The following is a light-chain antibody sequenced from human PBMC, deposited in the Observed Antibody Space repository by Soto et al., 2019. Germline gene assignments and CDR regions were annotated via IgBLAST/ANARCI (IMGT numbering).Light chain of an antibody. Sequence: QLVLTQPPSASASLGASVTLTCTLSSGYSNYKVDWYQQRPGKGPRFVMRVGTGGIVGSKGDGIPDRFSVLGSGLNRYLTIKNIQEEDESDYHCGADHGSGNNFVLVFGGGTMLTVL. CDR3: GADHGSGNNFVLV. CDR2: VGTGGIVG. V-gene: IGLV9-49*01. J-gene: IGLJ2*01. CDR1: SGYSNYK.